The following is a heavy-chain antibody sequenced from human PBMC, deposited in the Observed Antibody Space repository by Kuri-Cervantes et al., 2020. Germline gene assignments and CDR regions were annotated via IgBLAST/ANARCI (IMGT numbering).Heavy chain of an antibody. CDR3: ARGIPAGWRNSHVSWFDP. J-gene: IGHJ5*02. V-gene: IGHV1-18*01. CDR2: ISAYNGNT. D-gene: IGHD4-23*01. Sequence: ASVKVSCKASGYTFTSYGISWVRQAPGQGREWMGWISAYNGNTNYAQKLQGRVTITADKSTSTVYMELSSLRSEDTAVYYCARGIPAGWRNSHVSWFDPWGQGTLVTVSS. CDR1: GYTFTSYG.